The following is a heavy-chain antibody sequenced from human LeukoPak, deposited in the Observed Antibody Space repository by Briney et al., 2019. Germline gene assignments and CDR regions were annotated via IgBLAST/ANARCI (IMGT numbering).Heavy chain of an antibody. CDR3: AARSSSWYTRYFLSEY. CDR2: ISSSSSYI. J-gene: IGHJ4*02. V-gene: IGHV3-21*01. CDR1: GFTFSSYS. Sequence: GGSLRLSCAASGFTFSSYSMNWVRQAPGKGLEWVLSISSSSSYIYYADSVKGRFTISRDNAKNSLYLQMNSLRAEDTAVYYCAARSSSWYTRYFLSEYWGQGTLVTVSS. D-gene: IGHD6-13*01.